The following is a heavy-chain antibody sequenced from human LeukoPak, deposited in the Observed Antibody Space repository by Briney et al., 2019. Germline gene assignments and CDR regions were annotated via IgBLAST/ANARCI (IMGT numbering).Heavy chain of an antibody. J-gene: IGHJ6*04. CDR2: IYYSGST. V-gene: IGHV4-30-4*01. Sequence: SQTLSLTCTVSGGSISSGDYHWSWIRQPPGKGLEWIGYIYYSGSTYYNPSLKSRVTISVDTSKNQFSLKLSSVTAADTAVYYCARDRIVVVPAAITLYYYYGMDVWGKGTTVTVSS. CDR3: ARDRIVVVPAAITLYYYYGMDV. CDR1: GGSISSGDYH. D-gene: IGHD2-2*02.